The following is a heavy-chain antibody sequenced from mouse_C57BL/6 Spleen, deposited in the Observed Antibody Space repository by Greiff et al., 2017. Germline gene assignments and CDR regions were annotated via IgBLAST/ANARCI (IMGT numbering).Heavy chain of an antibody. J-gene: IGHJ2*01. D-gene: IGHD2-12*01. CDR3: ARGVTTDY. Sequence: VQLQQSGPELVKPGASVKISCKASGYTFTDYYMNWVKQSHGKSLEWVGAINPNNGGTSSNQKFKGEATLTVDMSSSTAYMELRGLTTEDSAVYYCARGVTTDYWGQGTTLTVSS. CDR1: GYTFTDYY. CDR2: INPNNGGT. V-gene: IGHV1-26*01.